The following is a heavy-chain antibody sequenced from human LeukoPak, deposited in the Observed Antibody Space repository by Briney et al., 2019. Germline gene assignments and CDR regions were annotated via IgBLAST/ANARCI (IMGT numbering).Heavy chain of an antibody. Sequence: GGSLRLSCAASGFTFSSYSMNWVRQAPGKGLEWVSYISSSSSTIYYADSVKGRFTISRDNAKNSLYLQMNSLRAEGTAVYYCARDAPSYCSSTSCYNDYWGQGTLVTVSS. D-gene: IGHD2-2*02. CDR2: ISSSSSTI. CDR1: GFTFSSYS. J-gene: IGHJ4*02. CDR3: ARDAPSYCSSTSCYNDY. V-gene: IGHV3-48*01.